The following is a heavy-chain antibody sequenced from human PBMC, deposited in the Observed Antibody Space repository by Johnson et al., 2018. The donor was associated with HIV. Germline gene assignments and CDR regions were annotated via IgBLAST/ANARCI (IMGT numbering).Heavy chain of an antibody. CDR2: ISYDGSNK. CDR3: ARDRGLEPPNAFDI. CDR1: GITFSSYA. D-gene: IGHD3/OR15-3a*01. V-gene: IGHV3-30*04. Sequence: QVQLVESGGGVVQPGRSLRLSCAASGITFSSYAMHWVRQAPGKGLEWVAVISYDGSNKYYADSVKGRFTISRDNSKNTLYLQMNSLRAEDTAVYYCARDRGLEPPNAFDIWGQGTMVTVSS. J-gene: IGHJ3*02.